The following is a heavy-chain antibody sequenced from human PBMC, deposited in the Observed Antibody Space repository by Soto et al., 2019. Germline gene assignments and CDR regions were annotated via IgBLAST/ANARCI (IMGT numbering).Heavy chain of an antibody. D-gene: IGHD6-13*01. CDR3: ARESISSCQDD. J-gene: IGHJ4*02. Sequence: VQLVQSGAEVKKPGASVKVSCKASGYTFTSYGISWVRQAHGKGLEWMGWISAYNGNTNSAQKLQVRVPMTTETSTSRADMELRSLRSDDTAVYYCARESISSCQDDWGQGTMVTVSS. CDR1: GYTFTSYG. CDR2: ISAYNGNT. V-gene: IGHV1-18*01.